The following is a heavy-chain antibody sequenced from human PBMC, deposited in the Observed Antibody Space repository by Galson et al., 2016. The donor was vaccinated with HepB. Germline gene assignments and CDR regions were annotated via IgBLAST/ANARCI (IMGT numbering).Heavy chain of an antibody. Sequence: LRLSCAASGFSFSNYVMHWVRQAPGKGLVWVSCINPDGIGIRTLYADFVKGRFTISRDNAKNTLYLEMSSLRAEDTGVYYCARDLNWKLFDYWGQGSLVAVSS. CDR2: INPDGIGIRT. D-gene: IGHD1-1*01. CDR1: GFSFSNYV. V-gene: IGHV3-74*01. J-gene: IGHJ4*02. CDR3: ARDLNWKLFDY.